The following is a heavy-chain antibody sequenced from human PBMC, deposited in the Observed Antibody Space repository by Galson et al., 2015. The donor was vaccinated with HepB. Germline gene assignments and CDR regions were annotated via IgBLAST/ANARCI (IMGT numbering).Heavy chain of an antibody. J-gene: IGHJ6*03. D-gene: IGHD6-25*01. CDR1: GYTFTSYD. Sequence: SVKVSCKASGYTFTSYDINWVRQATGQGLEWMGWMNPNSGNTGYAQKFQGRVTMTRNTSISTAYMELSSLRSEDTAVYYCARGRRRPLDYYYYMDVWGNGTTVTVSS. V-gene: IGHV1-8*01. CDR3: ARGRRRPLDYYYYMDV. CDR2: MNPNSGNT.